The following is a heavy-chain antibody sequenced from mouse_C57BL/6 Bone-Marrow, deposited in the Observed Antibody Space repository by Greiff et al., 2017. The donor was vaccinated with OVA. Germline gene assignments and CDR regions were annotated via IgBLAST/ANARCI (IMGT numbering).Heavy chain of an antibody. CDR3: ARSGGSSPWYFDV. V-gene: IGHV1-31*01. J-gene: IGHJ1*03. D-gene: IGHD1-1*01. CDR1: GYSFTGYY. CDR2: IYPYNGVS. Sequence: EVKLMESGPELVKPGASVKISCKASGYSFTGYYMHWVKQSHGNILDWIGYIYPYNGVSSYNQKFKGKATLTVDKSSSTAYMELRSLTSEDSAVYDCARSGGSSPWYFDVWGTGTTVTVSS.